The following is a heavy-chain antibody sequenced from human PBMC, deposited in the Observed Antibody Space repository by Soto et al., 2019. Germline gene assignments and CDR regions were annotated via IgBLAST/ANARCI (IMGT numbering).Heavy chain of an antibody. Sequence: QLQLQESGPGLVKPLETLSLTCTVSDVSISSSFYYWGWLRQPPGKGLEWVGGISYSGITYYNPSLESRVTISGDSSKNQFSLKLSSVTAADTAVYYCASPPTSVTTRYYYYMDVWGRGTTVTVSS. J-gene: IGHJ6*03. CDR2: ISYSGIT. V-gene: IGHV4-39*01. CDR1: DVSISSSFYY. CDR3: ASPPTSVTTRYYYYMDV. D-gene: IGHD4-17*01.